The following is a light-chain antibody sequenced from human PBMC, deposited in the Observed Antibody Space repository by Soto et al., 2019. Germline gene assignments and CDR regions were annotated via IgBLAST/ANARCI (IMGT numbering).Light chain of an antibody. CDR2: DVS. J-gene: IGLJ1*01. V-gene: IGLV2-14*01. CDR3: SSYTSRNTLV. Sequence: QSVLTQPASVSGSPGQSITISCTGTSSDVGGYNSVSWYQQHPGKAPKLVIYDVSNRPSGVSPRFSGSKSGNTAPLTISGLQAEDDADYFCSSYTSRNTLVFGTGTKLTVL. CDR1: SSDVGGYNS.